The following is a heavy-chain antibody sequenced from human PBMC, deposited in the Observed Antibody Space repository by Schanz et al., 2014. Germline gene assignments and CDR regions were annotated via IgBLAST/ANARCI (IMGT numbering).Heavy chain of an antibody. Sequence: QVQLVQSGAEVKKPGSSMKVSCKASGGTFNSYTINWVRQAPGQGLEWMGRIIPILGIANYAQKFQGRVTITADRSTSTAYMELSSLRSEDTALYYCARGTMPGTFDIWGQGTMXTVSS. D-gene: IGHD2-2*01. J-gene: IGHJ3*02. CDR3: ARGTMPGTFDI. V-gene: IGHV1-69*02. CDR2: IIPILGIA. CDR1: GGTFNSYT.